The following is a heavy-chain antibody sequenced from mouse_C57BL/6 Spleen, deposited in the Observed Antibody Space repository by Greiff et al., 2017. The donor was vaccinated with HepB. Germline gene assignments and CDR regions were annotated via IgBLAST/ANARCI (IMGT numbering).Heavy chain of an antibody. V-gene: IGHV5-17*01. CDR2: ISSGSSTI. CDR3: ARGVYSNYAMDY. CDR1: GFTFSDYG. J-gene: IGHJ4*01. D-gene: IGHD2-5*01. Sequence: EVKLVESGGGLVKPGGSLKLSCAASGFTFSDYGMHWVRQAPEKGLEWVAYISSGSSTIYYADTVKGRFPISRDNAKNTLFLQMTSLRSEDTAMYYCARGVYSNYAMDYWGQGTSVTVST.